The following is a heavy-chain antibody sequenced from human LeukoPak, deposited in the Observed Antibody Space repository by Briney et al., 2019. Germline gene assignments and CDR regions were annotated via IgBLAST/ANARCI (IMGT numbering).Heavy chain of an antibody. V-gene: IGHV3-21*01. D-gene: IGHD6-13*01. CDR1: GFTFSSYS. CDR2: ISSSSSYI. CDR3: ARLALSDSSSWYPWDY. J-gene: IGHJ4*02. Sequence: GGSLTLSCAASGFTFSSYSMNWVRQAPGKGLEWVSSISSSSSYIYYADSVKGRFTISRNNAKNSLYLQMNSLRAEDTAVYYCARLALSDSSSWYPWDYWGQGTLVTVSS.